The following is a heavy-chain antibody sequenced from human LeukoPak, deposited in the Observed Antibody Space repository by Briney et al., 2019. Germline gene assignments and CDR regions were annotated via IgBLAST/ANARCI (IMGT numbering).Heavy chain of an antibody. CDR2: IGYDGSNK. V-gene: IGHV3-30*02. D-gene: IGHD4-17*01. CDR3: AKRGGTTVTTSNFHMDV. J-gene: IGHJ6*03. Sequence: GGSLRLSCAASGFTFSSYGMHWVRQAPGKGLEWVAFIGYDGSNKYTADSARGRFTLSRDNSKDTLYLQMNSLRSEDTAVYYCAKRGGTTVTTSNFHMDVWGKGTTVTVSS. CDR1: GFTFSSYG.